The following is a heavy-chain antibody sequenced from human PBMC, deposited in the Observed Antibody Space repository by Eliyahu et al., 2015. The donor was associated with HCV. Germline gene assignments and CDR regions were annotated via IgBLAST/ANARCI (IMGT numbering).Heavy chain of an antibody. V-gene: IGHV2-5*02. Sequence: QITLKESGPTLVKPTETLTLTCTFSGFSLTTXGVGVGWLRQPPGKAPEWFALIYWDDDKFYSPSLRARLTISKDTSKNQVVLRVTNMEAVDTASYYCARRQPVGMGFDYWGQGTLVTVSS. CDR2: IYWDDDK. J-gene: IGHJ4*02. CDR3: ARRQPVGMGFDY. CDR1: GFSLTTXGVG. D-gene: IGHD3-16*01.